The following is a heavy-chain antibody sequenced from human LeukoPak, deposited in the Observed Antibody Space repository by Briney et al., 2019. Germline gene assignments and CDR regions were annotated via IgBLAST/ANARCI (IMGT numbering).Heavy chain of an antibody. CDR1: GYPFTSYY. CDR2: INPASGTT. J-gene: IGHJ4*02. CDR3: ARGGAGTEDF. D-gene: IGHD1-1*01. Sequence: GASVTVSCKASGYPFTSYYVHWVRQAPGQGLEGMGTINPASGTTDNAPKFQGRVTKTSDSSTSTVYMQLRSLRSEATAVYFCARGGAGTEDFWGQGTLVTVSS. V-gene: IGHV1-46*01.